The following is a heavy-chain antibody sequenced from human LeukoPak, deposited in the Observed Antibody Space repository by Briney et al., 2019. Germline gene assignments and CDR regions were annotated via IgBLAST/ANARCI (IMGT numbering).Heavy chain of an antibody. V-gene: IGHV3-23*01. Sequence: SLRLSCAASGFTFSSYAMSWVRQAPGKGLEWVSAICGSGGSTYYADSVKGRFTISRDNSKNTLYLQMNSLRAEDTAVYYCARKYSSGWYVYYFDYWGQGTLVTVSS. D-gene: IGHD6-19*01. J-gene: IGHJ4*02. CDR3: ARKYSSGWYVYYFDY. CDR2: ICGSGGST. CDR1: GFTFSSYA.